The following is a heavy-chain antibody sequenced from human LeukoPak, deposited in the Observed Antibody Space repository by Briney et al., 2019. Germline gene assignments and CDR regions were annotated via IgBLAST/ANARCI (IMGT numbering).Heavy chain of an antibody. J-gene: IGHJ4*02. Sequence: PGGSLRLSCAASGFTVSSNYMSWVRQAPGKGLEWVSVIYSGGSTYYADSVKGRFTISRDNSKNTLYLQMNSLRAEDTAVYYCASTFYGDSPPYRGQGTLVTVSS. V-gene: IGHV3-66*01. CDR3: ASTFYGDSPPY. D-gene: IGHD4-17*01. CDR2: IYSGGST. CDR1: GFTVSSNY.